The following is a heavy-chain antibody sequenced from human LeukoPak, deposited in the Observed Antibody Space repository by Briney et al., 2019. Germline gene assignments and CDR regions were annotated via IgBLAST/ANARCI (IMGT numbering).Heavy chain of an antibody. CDR1: GGSISSYY. CDR3: ARASKGVRGAHIDY. V-gene: IGHV4-59*01. CDR2: IYYSGST. J-gene: IGHJ4*02. Sequence: KASETLSLTCTVSGGSISSYYWSWIRQPPGKGLEWIGYIYYSGSTNYNPSLKSRVTISVDTSKNQFSLKLSSVTAADTAVYYCARASKGVRGAHIDYWGQGTLVTVSS. D-gene: IGHD3-10*01.